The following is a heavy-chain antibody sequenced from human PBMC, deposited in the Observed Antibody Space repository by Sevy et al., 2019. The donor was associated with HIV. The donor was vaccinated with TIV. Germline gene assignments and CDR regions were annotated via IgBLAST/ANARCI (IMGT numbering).Heavy chain of an antibody. J-gene: IGHJ1*01. CDR3: ALERLSSNVAEYFQN. D-gene: IGHD1-1*01. V-gene: IGHV3-30-3*01. CDR1: GFTFTSYS. Sequence: GGSLRLSCAASGFTFTSYSMHWVRQAPGKGLEWVATISYDATNKNYADSVKGRFTISRDNSRNSLFLQMNSLRSEDTAVYYCALERLSSNVAEYFQNWGQGTLVTVSS. CDR2: ISYDATNK.